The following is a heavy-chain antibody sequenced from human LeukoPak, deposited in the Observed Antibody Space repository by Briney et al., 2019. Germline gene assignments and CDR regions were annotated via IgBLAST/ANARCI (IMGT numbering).Heavy chain of an antibody. J-gene: IGHJ4*02. Sequence: ASVKVSCKASGYTFTSYGISWVRQAPGQGLEWMGWISAYNGNTNYAQKPQGRVTMTTDTSTSTAYTGLRSLRSDDTAVYYCASWGVRGIFDYWGQGTLVTVSS. D-gene: IGHD3-10*01. CDR3: ASWGVRGIFDY. V-gene: IGHV1-18*01. CDR1: GYTFTSYG. CDR2: ISAYNGNT.